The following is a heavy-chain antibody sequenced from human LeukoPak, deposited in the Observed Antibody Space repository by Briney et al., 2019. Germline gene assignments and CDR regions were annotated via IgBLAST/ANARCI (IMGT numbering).Heavy chain of an antibody. J-gene: IGHJ4*02. CDR1: GFTFSSYA. CDR3: ARANHYYDSSGYTGYFDY. CDR2: ISYDGSNK. Sequence: GGSLRLSCAASGFTFSSYAMHWVRQAPGKGLEWVAVISYDGSNKYYADSVKGRFTISRDNSKNTLYLQMNSLRAEDTAVYYCARANHYYDSSGYTGYFDYWGQGTLVTVSS. V-gene: IGHV3-30-3*01. D-gene: IGHD3-22*01.